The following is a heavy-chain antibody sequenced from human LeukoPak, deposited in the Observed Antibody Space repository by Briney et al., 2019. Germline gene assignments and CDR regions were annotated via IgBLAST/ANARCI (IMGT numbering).Heavy chain of an antibody. D-gene: IGHD3-3*01. J-gene: IGHJ6*02. Sequence: PGGSLRLSCAASGFTFSNFAMSWVRQAPGKGLEWVSGISGGGTSTYYADSVKGRFTISRDNSKNTLYLQMNSLRAEDTAVYYCAKSPGTYYDFWSGLYYYYYYGMDVWGQGTTVTVSS. CDR1: GFTFSNFA. CDR3: AKSPGTYYDFWSGLYYYYYYGMDV. V-gene: IGHV3-23*01. CDR2: ISGGGTST.